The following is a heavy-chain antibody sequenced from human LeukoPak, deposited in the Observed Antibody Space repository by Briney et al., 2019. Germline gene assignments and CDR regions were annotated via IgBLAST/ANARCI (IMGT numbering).Heavy chain of an antibody. CDR1: GGSFSGYY. V-gene: IGHV4-34*01. D-gene: IGHD3-9*01. CDR2: INHSGST. J-gene: IGHJ5*02. CDR3: ARAKPDILTGYYNWFDP. Sequence: SETLSLTCAVYGGSFSGYYWSWVRQPPGKGLEWLGEINHSGSTNYKPSLKTRVTISADTSKNQFSLKLSSVTAADTAVYYCARAKPDILTGYYNWFDPWGQGTLVTVSS.